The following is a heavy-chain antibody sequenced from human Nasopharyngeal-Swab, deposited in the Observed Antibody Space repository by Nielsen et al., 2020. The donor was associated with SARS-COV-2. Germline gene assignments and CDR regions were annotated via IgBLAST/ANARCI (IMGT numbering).Heavy chain of an antibody. Sequence: LSLTCAASGFTFSSYAMSWVRQAPGKGLEWVSAISGSGGSTYYADSVKGRFTISRDNSKNTLYLQMNSLRAEDTAVYYCAKDPDYSNLNWFDPWGQGTLVTVSS. J-gene: IGHJ5*02. V-gene: IGHV3-23*01. D-gene: IGHD4-11*01. CDR3: AKDPDYSNLNWFDP. CDR2: ISGSGGST. CDR1: GFTFSSYA.